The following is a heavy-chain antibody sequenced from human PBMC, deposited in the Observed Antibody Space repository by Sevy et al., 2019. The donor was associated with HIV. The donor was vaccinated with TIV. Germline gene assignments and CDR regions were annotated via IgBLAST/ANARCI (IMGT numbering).Heavy chain of an antibody. CDR1: GFTFSHHN. CDR3: AREENRELGTIPLDS. V-gene: IGHV3-48*02. Sequence: GGSLRLSCAASGFTFSHHNMNWVRQAPWKGLEWISYISKSGSTTYFADSVRGRFTISRDNAKNSLFLEMHSLTDEDTAVYYCAREENRELGTIPLDSWGRGIQVTVSS. CDR2: ISKSGSTT. J-gene: IGHJ4*02. D-gene: IGHD7-27*01.